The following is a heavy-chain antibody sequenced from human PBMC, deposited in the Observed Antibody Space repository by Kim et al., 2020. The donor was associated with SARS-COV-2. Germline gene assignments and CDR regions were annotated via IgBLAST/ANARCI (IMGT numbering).Heavy chain of an antibody. CDR1: GGSISSSSYY. CDR2: IYYSGST. J-gene: IGHJ4*01. Sequence: SETLSLTCTVSGGSISSSSYYWGWIRQPPGKGLEWIGRIYYSGSTYYNPSLKSRVTISVDTSKNQFSLKLSSVTAADTAVYYCARDAFYYDSSGYPFDYWGHGSLVTVSS. CDR3: ARDAFYYDSSGYPFDY. V-gene: IGHV4-39*07. D-gene: IGHD3-22*01.